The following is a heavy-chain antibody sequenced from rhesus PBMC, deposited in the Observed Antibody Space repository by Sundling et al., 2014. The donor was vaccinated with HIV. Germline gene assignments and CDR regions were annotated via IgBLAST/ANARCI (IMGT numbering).Heavy chain of an antibody. CDR1: GFTFSSYG. D-gene: IGHD1-44*01. V-gene: IGHV3-136*01. CDR2: ISSSSGYI. Sequence: EVQLVESGGGLVQPGGSLRLSCAASGFTFSSYGMSWVRQAPGKGLEWVSSISSSSGYIYYADSVKGRFTISRDNAKNSLSLQMNSLRAEDTAMYYCTREGTSYWYFDLWGPGTPVAISS. J-gene: IGHJ2*01. CDR3: TREGTSYWYFDL.